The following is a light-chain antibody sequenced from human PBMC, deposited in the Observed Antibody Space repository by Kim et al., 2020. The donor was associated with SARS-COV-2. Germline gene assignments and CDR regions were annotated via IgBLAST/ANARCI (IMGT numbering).Light chain of an antibody. CDR3: QQYGRSPLT. Sequence: EVVLTQSPGTLSLSPGETATLSCRASQSLDTRYFAWYRRKPGQAPRLLIYGTSNRATGIPDRFSGSESGTDFTLTITRLEPEDFALYYCQQYGRSPLTFGGGTKLEIK. CDR2: GTS. J-gene: IGKJ4*01. CDR1: QSLDTRY. V-gene: IGKV3-20*01.